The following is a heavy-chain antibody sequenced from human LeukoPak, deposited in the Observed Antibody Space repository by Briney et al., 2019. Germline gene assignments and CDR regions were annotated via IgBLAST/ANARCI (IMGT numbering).Heavy chain of an antibody. CDR1: GFTFGDYA. Sequence: GGSLRLSCTASGFTFGDYAMIWFRQAPGKGLEWVSFIRSKAYGGTTEYAASVKGRFTISRDDFKSIAHLQMNSLKTEDTAVYYCTRYPTFYCGGDCAYYFDYWGQGTLVTVSS. J-gene: IGHJ4*02. CDR2: IRSKAYGGTT. CDR3: TRYPTFYCGGDCAYYFDY. V-gene: IGHV3-49*03. D-gene: IGHD2-21*02.